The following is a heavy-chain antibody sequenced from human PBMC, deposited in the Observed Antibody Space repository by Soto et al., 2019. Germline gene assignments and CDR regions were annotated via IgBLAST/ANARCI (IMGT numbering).Heavy chain of an antibody. CDR2: INHSGST. CDR3: GTLRDGYKEGGDY. Sequence: SETLSLTCAVYGGSFSGYYWSWIRQPPGKGLEWIGEINHSGSTNYNPSLKSRVTISVDTSKNQFSLKLSSVTAADTAIYYCGTLRDGYKEGGDYWGQGALVTVSS. V-gene: IGHV4-34*01. D-gene: IGHD5-12*01. J-gene: IGHJ4*02. CDR1: GGSFSGYY.